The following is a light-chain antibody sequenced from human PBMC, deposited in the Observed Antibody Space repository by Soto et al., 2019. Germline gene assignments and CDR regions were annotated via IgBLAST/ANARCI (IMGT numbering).Light chain of an antibody. J-gene: IGLJ2*01. Sequence: QSVLTQPPSASGTPGQRVTISCSGSRYNIGSNTVSWYQQVSGTAPRLLLYRNNLRPSGVPDRFSGSKSDTSASLAISGLQSEDEADYYCAAWDDSQNGYVVFGGGTKLTVL. CDR3: AAWDDSQNGYVV. V-gene: IGLV1-44*01. CDR2: RNN. CDR1: RYNIGSNT.